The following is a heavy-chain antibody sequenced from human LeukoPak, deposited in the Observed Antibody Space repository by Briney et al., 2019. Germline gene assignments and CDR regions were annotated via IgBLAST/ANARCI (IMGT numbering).Heavy chain of an antibody. CDR2: MFDTVST. Sequence: SETLSLTCTVSGASTASHYWTWLRQPPGKELEWIAYMFDTVSTKSNPSVKSRLTLSVDTSKKQLSLRLSSLTAADTAVYYCATIKRGSTSGYFDFWGQGIKVTVSS. D-gene: IGHD5-18*01. CDR1: GASTASHY. J-gene: IGHJ4*02. CDR3: ATIKRGSTSGYFDF. V-gene: IGHV4-59*11.